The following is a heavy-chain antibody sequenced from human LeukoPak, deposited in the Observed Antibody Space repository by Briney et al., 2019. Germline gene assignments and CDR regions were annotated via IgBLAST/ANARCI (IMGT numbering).Heavy chain of an antibody. V-gene: IGHV4-39*07. J-gene: IGHJ4*02. CDR1: GGSISTSNYY. CDR3: ARGLVVGATYFDY. D-gene: IGHD1-26*01. CDR2: IFYSGST. Sequence: SETLSLTCTVSGGSISTSNYYWGWIRQPPGKGLEWIGNIFYSGSTYYSPSLRSRVTISLDTSKNQFSLKLSSVTAADTAVYYCARGLVVGATYFDYWGQGTLVTVSS.